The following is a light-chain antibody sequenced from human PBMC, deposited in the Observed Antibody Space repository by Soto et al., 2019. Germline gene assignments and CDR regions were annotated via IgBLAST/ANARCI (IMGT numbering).Light chain of an antibody. J-gene: IGLJ1*01. CDR2: DVS. CDR1: SSDVGAYNY. V-gene: IGLV2-14*03. CDR3: SYVGATTYV. Sequence: QSALTQPASVSASLGQPITISCTGTSSDVGAYNYVYWYQQHPGKAPKLIIYDVSNRPSGIPNRFSGSKSGNTASLTISGLQAEDAAYYCCSYVGATTYVFGSGTKVTVL.